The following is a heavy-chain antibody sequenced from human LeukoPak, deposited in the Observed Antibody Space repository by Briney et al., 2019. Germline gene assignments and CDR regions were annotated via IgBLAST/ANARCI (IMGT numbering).Heavy chain of an antibody. CDR3: ATSRVPIFYFDL. Sequence: PSGTLSLTCAVSGDSVNSDKWWVWVRQTPGKRLQWIGEIHHSGSFHINPSLQSRATVSLDTSKNEFSLKVTSVTAADTAVYYCATSRVPIFYFDLWGQGTLVTVSS. V-gene: IGHV4-4*02. J-gene: IGHJ4*02. CDR2: IHHSGSF. CDR1: GDSVNSDKW. D-gene: IGHD2-2*01.